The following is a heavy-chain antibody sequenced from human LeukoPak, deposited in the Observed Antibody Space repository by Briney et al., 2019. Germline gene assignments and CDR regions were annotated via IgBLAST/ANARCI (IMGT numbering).Heavy chain of an antibody. Sequence: SETLSLTCTVSGYSISTDYYWGWIRQSPGKGLEWIASISHSGSTYYNPSLKSRVTISVDTSKNQFSLKLSSVTAADTAVYYCARAAYGDYDNFDYWGQGTLVTVSS. CDR3: ARAAYGDYDNFDY. J-gene: IGHJ4*02. CDR1: GYSISTDYY. V-gene: IGHV4-38-2*02. CDR2: ISHSGST. D-gene: IGHD4-17*01.